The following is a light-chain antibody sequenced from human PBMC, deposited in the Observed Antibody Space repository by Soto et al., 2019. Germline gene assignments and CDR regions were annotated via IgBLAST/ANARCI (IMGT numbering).Light chain of an antibody. CDR3: QQYNNWST. Sequence: EIVLTQSPDTLSVSPGESATLSCRASQSVSSNLAWYQQKPGQAPRLLIYGASTRATGIPARFSGSGSGTEFTLTISSLQSEDFAVYYCQQYNNWSTFGQGTKVDIK. CDR1: QSVSSN. V-gene: IGKV3-15*01. CDR2: GAS. J-gene: IGKJ1*01.